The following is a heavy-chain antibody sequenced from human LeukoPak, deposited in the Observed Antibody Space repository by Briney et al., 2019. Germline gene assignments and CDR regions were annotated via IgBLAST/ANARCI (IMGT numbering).Heavy chain of an antibody. V-gene: IGHV4-59*08. CDR1: GGSIGSYY. Sequence: SETLSLTCTVSGGSIGSYYWGWVRQPPGKGLEWVGYIYYSGSHNYNPSLRSQVTRSVDPSKNQFSLRRGAVAAADRAGYYCARQYQATIFGRFDYWGQGTLVTVSS. CDR2: IYYSGSH. J-gene: IGHJ4*02. D-gene: IGHD3-3*02. CDR3: ARQYQATIFGRFDY.